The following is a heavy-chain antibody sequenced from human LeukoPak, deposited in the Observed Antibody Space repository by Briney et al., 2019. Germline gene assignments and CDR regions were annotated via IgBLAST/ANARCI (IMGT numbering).Heavy chain of an antibody. CDR3: AGEGSRYCSGGSCYFS. D-gene: IGHD2-15*01. Sequence: PSQTLSLTCTVSGGSISSGSYYWSWIRQPAGKGLEWIGRIYTSGSTNYNPSLKSRVTISVDTSKNPFSLKLSSVTAADTAVYYCAGEGSRYCSGGSCYFSWGQGTLVTVSS. CDR1: GGSISSGSYY. CDR2: IYTSGST. V-gene: IGHV4-61*02. J-gene: IGHJ5*02.